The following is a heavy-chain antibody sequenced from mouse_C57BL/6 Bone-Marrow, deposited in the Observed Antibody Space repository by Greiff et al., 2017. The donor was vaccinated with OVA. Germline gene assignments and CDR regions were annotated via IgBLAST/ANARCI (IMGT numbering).Heavy chain of an antibody. V-gene: IGHV6-6*01. CDR2: IRNKANNHAT. CDR1: GFTFSDAW. D-gene: IGHD2-2*01. CDR3: TRSTMVTGGSCWYVDV. Sequence: EVKVEESGGGLVQPGGSMKLSCAASGFTFSDAWMDWVRQSPEKGLEWVAEIRNKANNHATYYAESVKGRFTISRDDYKSSVYMQMNSLRAEDTGIYYCTRSTMVTGGSCWYVDVWGTGTTVTVSS. J-gene: IGHJ1*03.